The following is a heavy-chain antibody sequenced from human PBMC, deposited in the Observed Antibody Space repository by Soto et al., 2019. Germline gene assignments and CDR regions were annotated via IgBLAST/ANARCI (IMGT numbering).Heavy chain of an antibody. CDR2: IYWDDDK. CDR1: GFSLRTSGVG. Sequence: QITLKESGPTLVKPTQTLTLTCTFSGFSLRTSGVGVGWIRQPPGKALEWLALIYWDDDKRYSPSLKSRLTITKDTSKNQVVLTMTNMDHEDTATYYGAHTLYHTSDMGYWGQGTLVTVSS. D-gene: IGHD3-22*01. V-gene: IGHV2-5*02. J-gene: IGHJ4*02. CDR3: AHTLYHTSDMGY.